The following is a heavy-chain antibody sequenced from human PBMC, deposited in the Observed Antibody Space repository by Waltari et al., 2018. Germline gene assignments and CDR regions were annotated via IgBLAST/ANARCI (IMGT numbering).Heavy chain of an antibody. CDR2: IIPIFGTA. Sequence: QVQLVQSGAEVKKPGSSVKVSCKASGGPFRSYAISWVRQAPGQGLEWMGGIIPIFGTANYAQKFQDRVTITADKSTSTAYMELSSLRSEDTAVYYCASPRGSYSFGAFDIWGQGTMVTVSS. V-gene: IGHV1-69*14. CDR3: ASPRGSYSFGAFDI. J-gene: IGHJ3*02. D-gene: IGHD1-26*01. CDR1: GGPFRSYA.